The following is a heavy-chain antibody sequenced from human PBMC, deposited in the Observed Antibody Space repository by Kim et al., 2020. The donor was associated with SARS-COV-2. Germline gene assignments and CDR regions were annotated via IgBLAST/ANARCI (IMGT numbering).Heavy chain of an antibody. Sequence: VSVKSRITINPDTSKNQFSLQLNSVTPEDTAVYYCARDTRVVVSSSGLDYWGQGTLVTVSS. V-gene: IGHV6-1*01. D-gene: IGHD6-6*01. J-gene: IGHJ4*02. CDR3: ARDTRVVVSSSGLDY.